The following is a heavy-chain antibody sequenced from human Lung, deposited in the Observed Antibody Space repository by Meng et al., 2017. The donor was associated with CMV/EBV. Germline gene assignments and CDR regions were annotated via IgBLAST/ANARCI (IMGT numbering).Heavy chain of an antibody. Sequence: GGSXRLXCAASGFXFSSYSMNWVRQAPGKGLEWVSSISSSSSYIYYADSVKGRFTISRDNAKNSLYLQMNSLRAEDTAVYYCARDGRGSRATRYVDYFDYWXQGTLVTVSS. V-gene: IGHV3-21*01. CDR2: ISSSSSYI. D-gene: IGHD2-2*01. CDR3: ARDGRGSRATRYVDYFDY. CDR1: GFXFSSYS. J-gene: IGHJ4*02.